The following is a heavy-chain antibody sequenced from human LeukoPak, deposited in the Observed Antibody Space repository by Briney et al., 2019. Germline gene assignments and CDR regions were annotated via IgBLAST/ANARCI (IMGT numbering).Heavy chain of an antibody. D-gene: IGHD1-26*01. J-gene: IGHJ3*02. Sequence: SETLSLTCTVSGASVSSASYWSWIRQPPGKGLEWIGYIYYSGSTNYNPSLKSRVTISVDTSKNQFSLKLSSVTAADTAVYYCARVRVVGATVGAFDIWGQGTVVAVSS. V-gene: IGHV4-61*01. CDR2: IYYSGST. CDR3: ARVRVVGATVGAFDI. CDR1: GASVSSASY.